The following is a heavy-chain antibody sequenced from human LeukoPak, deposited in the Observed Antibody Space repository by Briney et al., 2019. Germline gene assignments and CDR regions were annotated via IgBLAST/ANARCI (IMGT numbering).Heavy chain of an antibody. D-gene: IGHD2-2*01. Sequence: ASVKVSCKVSGYTLTELPMHWVRQAPGKGLEWMGGFDPEDGETIYAQKFQGRVTMTEDTSTDTAYMELSSLRSEDTAVYYCATAGGRYQLLINWFDPWGQGTLVTVSS. V-gene: IGHV1-24*01. CDR2: FDPEDGET. CDR3: ATAGGRYQLLINWFDP. J-gene: IGHJ5*02. CDR1: GYTLTELP.